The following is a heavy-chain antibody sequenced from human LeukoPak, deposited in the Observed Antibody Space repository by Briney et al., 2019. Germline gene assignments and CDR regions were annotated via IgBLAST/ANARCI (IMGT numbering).Heavy chain of an antibody. CDR3: ARERELRPPYFDY. V-gene: IGHV1-46*01. D-gene: IGHD1-26*01. Sequence: ASVKVSCKASGYTFTNYYIHWVRQAPGQGLEWMGIINPSGGGTTYAQKFQGRVTMTRDTSTSTVYMDLSSLRSEDTAVYYCARERELRPPYFDYWGQGTLVTVFS. J-gene: IGHJ4*02. CDR2: INPSGGGT. CDR1: GYTFTNYY.